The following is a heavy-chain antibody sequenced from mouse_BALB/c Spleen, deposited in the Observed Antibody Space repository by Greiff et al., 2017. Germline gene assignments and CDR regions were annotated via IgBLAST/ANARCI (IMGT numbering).Heavy chain of an antibody. D-gene: IGHD2-2*01. V-gene: IGHV5-17*02. CDR3: ARWGYYRYFDV. CDR2: ISSGSSTI. J-gene: IGHJ1*01. CDR1: GFTFSSFG. Sequence: EVQVVESGGGLVQPGGSRKLSCAASGFTFSSFGMHWVRQAPEKGLEWVAYISSGSSTIYYADTVKGRFTISRDNPKNTLFLQMTSLRSEDTAMYYCARWGYYRYFDVWGAGTTVTVSS.